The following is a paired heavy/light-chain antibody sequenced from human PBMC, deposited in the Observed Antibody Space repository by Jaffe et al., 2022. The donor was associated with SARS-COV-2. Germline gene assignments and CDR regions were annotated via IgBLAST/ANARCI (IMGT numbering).Heavy chain of an antibody. CDR2: VSYSGGST. Sequence: EVQLLESGGGLVRPGGSLRLSCAASGFTFSGFAMSWVRQAPGKGLEWVSTVSYSGGSTYFADSVKGRFTISRDNSKNILFLQMNSLRAEDTAVYYCARRIGYVGAFDYWGQGAPVTVSS. D-gene: IGHD1-26*01. CDR3: ARRIGYVGAFDY. V-gene: IGHV3-23*01. J-gene: IGHJ4*02. CDR1: GFTFSGFA.
Light chain of an antibody. CDR3: LQYNKWPDT. CDR2: DAS. J-gene: IGKJ2*01. V-gene: IGKV3-15*01. CDR1: QSVGSS. Sequence: EILMTQSPATLSVSPGERGILSCRASQSVGSSLAWYQQKPGQAPRLLIYDASTRATGIPARFSGSGSGTEFSLTIDSLQSEDFVVYYCLQYNKWPDTFGQGTKLEIK.